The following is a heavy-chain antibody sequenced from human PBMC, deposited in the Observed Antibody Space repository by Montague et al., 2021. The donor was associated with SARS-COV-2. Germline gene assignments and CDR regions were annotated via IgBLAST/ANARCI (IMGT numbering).Heavy chain of an antibody. V-gene: IGHV3-7*01. CDR2: IKQDGSAQ. J-gene: IGHJ4*02. Sequence: LRLSCAASGFTFSTYWMTWVRQAPGKGLEWVTNIKQDGSAQYYVDSVRGRFTVSRDNAKKSLFLQMNSLRAEDTAVYFCARDPVEQQQLVHSLDYWGQGTLVIVSS. CDR3: ARDPVEQQQLVHSLDY. D-gene: IGHD6-13*01. CDR1: GFTFSTYW.